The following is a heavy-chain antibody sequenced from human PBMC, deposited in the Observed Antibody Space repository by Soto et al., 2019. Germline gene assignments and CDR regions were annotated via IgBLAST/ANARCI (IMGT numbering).Heavy chain of an antibody. CDR2: IYPGDSDT. CDR3: AKGKISTTTYTSFDS. CDR1: GYSFTSYW. V-gene: IGHV5-51*01. Sequence: PGESLRISCKGSGYSFTSYWVGWMRQMPVKGLEWMGVIYPGDSDTRYSPSFQGQVTISADKSISTAYLQWSSLKASDTAVYYCAKGKISTTTYTSFDSWGQGTLVTVSS. D-gene: IGHD1-26*01. J-gene: IGHJ5*01.